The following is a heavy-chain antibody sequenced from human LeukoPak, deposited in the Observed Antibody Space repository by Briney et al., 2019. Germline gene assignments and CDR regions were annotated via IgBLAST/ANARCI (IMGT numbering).Heavy chain of an antibody. J-gene: IGHJ4*02. Sequence: SETLSLTCTVSGGSISSGDYYWSWIRQPPGKGLEWIGYIYYSGSTYYNPSLKSRVTISVDTSKNQFSLKLSSVTAADTAVYYCARAGNITMVRGVIITSGELDYWGQGTLVTVSS. V-gene: IGHV4-30-4*01. CDR3: ARAGNITMVRGVIITSGELDY. D-gene: IGHD3-10*01. CDR2: IYYSGST. CDR1: GGSISSGDYY.